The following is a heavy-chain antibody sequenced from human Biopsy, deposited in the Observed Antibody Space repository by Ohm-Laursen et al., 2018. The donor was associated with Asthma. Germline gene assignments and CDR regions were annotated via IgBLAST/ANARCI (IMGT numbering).Heavy chain of an antibody. V-gene: IGHV3-30*01. D-gene: IGHD1-1*01. CDR3: VRDGTGDAFDI. CDR1: GFSFSNFA. Sequence: SLRLSCSASGFSFSNFAIHWVRQAPGKGLEWVGVISKDASTQDYADSVKGRFTMARDNSKNTLDLQMNSLREEDTAVYYCVRDGTGDAFDIWGQGTVVSVSS. CDR2: ISKDASTQ. J-gene: IGHJ3*02.